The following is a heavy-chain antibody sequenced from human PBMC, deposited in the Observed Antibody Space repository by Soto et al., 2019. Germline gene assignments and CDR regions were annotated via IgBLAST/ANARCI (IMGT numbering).Heavy chain of an antibody. Sequence: GVSVKVSCKSSGFTFXSYDINWVRQATGQGLEWMGWMNPNSGNTGYAQKFQGRVTMTRNTSISTAYMELSSLRSEDTAVYYCARGGYSSSWYNYYYYMDVWGKGTTVTVSS. D-gene: IGHD6-13*01. J-gene: IGHJ6*03. CDR3: ARGGYSSSWYNYYYYMDV. CDR1: GFTFXSYD. V-gene: IGHV1-8*01. CDR2: MNPNSGNT.